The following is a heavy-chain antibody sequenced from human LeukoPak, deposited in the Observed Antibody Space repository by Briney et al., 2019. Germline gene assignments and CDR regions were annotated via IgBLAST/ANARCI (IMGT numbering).Heavy chain of an antibody. CDR1: GGSISSYY. CDR3: ARHQYSGIHWGGAFDI. J-gene: IGHJ3*02. V-gene: IGHV4-59*08. Sequence: SSETLSLTCTVSGGSISSYYWSWIRRPPGKGLEWIGYIYYSGSTNYNPSLKSRVTISVDTSKNQFSLKLSSVTAADTAVYYCARHQYSGIHWGGAFDIWGQGTMVTVSS. CDR2: IYYSGST. D-gene: IGHD1-26*01.